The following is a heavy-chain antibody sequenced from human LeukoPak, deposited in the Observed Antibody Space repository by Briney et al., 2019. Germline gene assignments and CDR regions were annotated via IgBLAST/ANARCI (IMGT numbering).Heavy chain of an antibody. CDR1: GFTFSSYA. CDR2: ISGSGGRT. CDR3: AKDRGGGNLDFDY. J-gene: IGHJ4*02. Sequence: GSLRLSCAASGFTFSSYAMTWVRQAPGKGLEWVSVISGSGGRTYYADSVKGRFTISRDNSKNTLYLQMSSLRAEDTAVYYCAKDRGGGNLDFDYWGQRTPVTVSS. D-gene: IGHD2-15*01. V-gene: IGHV3-23*01.